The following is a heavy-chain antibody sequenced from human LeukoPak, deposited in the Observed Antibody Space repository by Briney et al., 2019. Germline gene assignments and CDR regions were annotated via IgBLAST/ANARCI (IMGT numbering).Heavy chain of an antibody. CDR2: ISYDGRNK. CDR3: ARDRSGWYKDAFDI. V-gene: IGHV3-30*03. CDR1: GLSFSSHG. J-gene: IGHJ3*02. Sequence: GGSLRLSCAASGLSFSSHGMHWVRQGPGKGLEWEAFISYDGRNKYYGDSVKGRFTISRDNAKNTLYLQMNNLTVEDTALYYCARDRSGWYKDAFDIWGQGTMVTVSS. D-gene: IGHD6-19*01.